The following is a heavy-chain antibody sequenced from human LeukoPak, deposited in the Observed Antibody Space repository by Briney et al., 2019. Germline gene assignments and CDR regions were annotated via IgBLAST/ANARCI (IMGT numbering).Heavy chain of an antibody. V-gene: IGHV3-7*01. Sequence: GGSLRLSCAASGFTFSSYWMSWVRQAPGKGLERVANIKQDGSEKYYADSVKGRFTISRDNAKNSLYLRMNSLRAEDTAVYYCARPGHYYGSGSYIHFDYRGQGTLVTVSS. D-gene: IGHD3-10*01. CDR3: ARPGHYYGSGSYIHFDY. CDR2: IKQDGSEK. CDR1: GFTFSSYW. J-gene: IGHJ4*02.